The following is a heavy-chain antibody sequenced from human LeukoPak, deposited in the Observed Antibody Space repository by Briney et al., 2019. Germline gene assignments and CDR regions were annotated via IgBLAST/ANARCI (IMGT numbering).Heavy chain of an antibody. Sequence: GGSLRLSRSASGFSFNKYAVHWVRQAAGKGLEYVSGINSDGDNSHYADSAKGRFTISRDNSKNVLYLQLSSLRPEDTALYYCVKTMVAFGGLIRTDAFDIWGQGTMVTVSS. CDR1: GFSFNKYA. CDR3: VKTMVAFGGLIRTDAFDI. J-gene: IGHJ3*02. CDR2: INSDGDNS. V-gene: IGHV3-64D*06. D-gene: IGHD3-16*01.